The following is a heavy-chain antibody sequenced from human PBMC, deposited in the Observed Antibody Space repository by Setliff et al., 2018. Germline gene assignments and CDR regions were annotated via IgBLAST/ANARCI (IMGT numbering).Heavy chain of an antibody. CDR3: ARDHAYGSRFYYYYGMDV. CDR2: IYPGDSDT. CDR1: GYTFTNFW. D-gene: IGHD3-10*01. J-gene: IGHJ6*02. V-gene: IGHV5-51*01. Sequence: GESLKISCKGSGYTFTNFWIGWVRQMPGKGLEWMGIIYPGDSDTRYSPSFQGQVTISADKSISTAYLQMNSLRAEDTAVYYCARDHAYGSRFYYYYGMDVWGQGTTVTVS.